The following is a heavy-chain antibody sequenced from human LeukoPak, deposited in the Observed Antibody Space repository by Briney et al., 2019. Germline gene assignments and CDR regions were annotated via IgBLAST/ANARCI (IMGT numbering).Heavy chain of an antibody. CDR2: ISGSGGST. Sequence: GGSLRLSCAASEFTFSSYAMSWVRQAPGKGLEWVSAISGSGGSTYYADSVKGRFTISRDNSKNTLYLQMNSLRAEDTAVYYCAKVGPKYYDFWSGSPEAYFDYWGQGTLVTVSS. D-gene: IGHD3-3*01. J-gene: IGHJ4*02. CDR3: AKVGPKYYDFWSGSPEAYFDY. V-gene: IGHV3-23*01. CDR1: EFTFSSYA.